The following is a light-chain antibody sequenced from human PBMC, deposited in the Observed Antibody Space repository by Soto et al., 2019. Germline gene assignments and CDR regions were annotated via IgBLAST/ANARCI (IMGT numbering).Light chain of an antibody. CDR2: DAY. J-gene: IGKJ5*01. CDR3: QQRHTWPIT. Sequence: EFALTPSPVTLSLCPGERATRSCRASQGFRCLLAWYQQKPGQAPRLLIYDAYSRATGIPPRFSGSGSGTDFTLTISSLEPEDSAVYYCQQRHTWPITFGPGTRLEVK. CDR1: QGFRCL. V-gene: IGKV3-11*01.